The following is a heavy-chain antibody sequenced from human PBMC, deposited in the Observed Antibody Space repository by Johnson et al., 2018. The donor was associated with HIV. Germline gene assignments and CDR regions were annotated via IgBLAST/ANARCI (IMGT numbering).Heavy chain of an antibody. Sequence: VQLVESGGGLVQPGGSLRLSCAASGFTFSRYWMTWVRQAPGKGLEWVANIKQDGSEKHYVDSVKGRFTISRDNAKNSLYLQMSSLRVEDTAVYYCARDESYRKYALTAFDIWGQGTMVTVSS. CDR1: GFTFSRYW. V-gene: IGHV3-7*05. CDR2: IKQDGSEK. J-gene: IGHJ3*02. D-gene: IGHD1-14*01. CDR3: ARDESYRKYALTAFDI.